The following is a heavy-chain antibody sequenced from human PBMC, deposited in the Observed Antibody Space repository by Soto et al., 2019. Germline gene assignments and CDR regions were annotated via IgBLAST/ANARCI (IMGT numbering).Heavy chain of an antibody. V-gene: IGHV4-39*01. CDR3: ARHATFRPSAYIAAAGMNWFDP. J-gene: IGHJ5*02. CDR2: IYYSGST. CDR1: GGSISSSSYY. D-gene: IGHD6-13*01. Sequence: SETLSLTCTVSGGSISSSSYYWGWIRQPPGKGLEWIGSIYYSGSTYYNPSLKSRVTISVDTSKNQFSLKLSSVTAAATAVYYCARHATFRPSAYIAAAGMNWFDPWGQGTLVTVSS.